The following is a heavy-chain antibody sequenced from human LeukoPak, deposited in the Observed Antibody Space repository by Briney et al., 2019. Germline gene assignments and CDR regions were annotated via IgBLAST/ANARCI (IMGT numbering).Heavy chain of an antibody. Sequence: GGSLRLSCAASGFTFSSYAMHWVRQAPGKGLEWVAVISYDGSNKYYADSVKGRFSISRDNSKNTLYLQMNSLRAEDTAVYYCARDLVRTPIVVVITSYYSDYWGQGTLVTVSS. CDR1: GFTFSSYA. CDR3: ARDLVRTPIVVVITSYYSDY. J-gene: IGHJ4*02. D-gene: IGHD3-22*01. CDR2: ISYDGSNK. V-gene: IGHV3-30-3*01.